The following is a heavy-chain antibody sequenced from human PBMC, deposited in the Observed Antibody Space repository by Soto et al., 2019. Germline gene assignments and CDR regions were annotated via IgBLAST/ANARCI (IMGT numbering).Heavy chain of an antibody. CDR3: ASRPTTPFDY. CDR1: GGSISSSNW. Sequence: QVQLQESGPGLVKPSGTLSLTCAVSGGSISSSNWWSWVRQPPGKGLEWIGEIYHSGSTNYNPSLTGXVXIXXDKSKNQFSLKLSSVTAADTAVYYCASRPTTPFDYWGQGTLVTVSS. V-gene: IGHV4-4*02. CDR2: IYHSGST. J-gene: IGHJ4*02. D-gene: IGHD2-2*01.